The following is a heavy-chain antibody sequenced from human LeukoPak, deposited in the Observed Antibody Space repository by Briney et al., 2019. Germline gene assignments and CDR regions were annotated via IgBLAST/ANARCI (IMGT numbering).Heavy chain of an antibody. CDR1: GFTFSDYY. CDR2: ISSSGSTI. CDR3: ARDAAYGYDRFDY. J-gene: IGHJ4*02. V-gene: IGHV3-11*04. Sequence: GGSLRLSCAASGFTFSDYYMSWIRQAPGKGLEWVSYISSSGSTIYYADSVKGRFTISRDNAKNSVYLQMNSLRAEDTAVYYCARDAAYGYDRFDYWGQGTQVTVSS. D-gene: IGHD5-18*01.